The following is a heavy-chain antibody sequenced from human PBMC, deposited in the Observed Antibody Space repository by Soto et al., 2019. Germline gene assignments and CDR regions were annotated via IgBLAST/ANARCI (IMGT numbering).Heavy chain of an antibody. CDR2: ITPSGST. J-gene: IGHJ4*02. D-gene: IGHD3-10*01. CDR1: GGSFSDYV. Sequence: SETLSLTCAVSGGSFSDYVWSWIRQPPEKGLEWIGEITPSGSTYYNPSLKSRVTISVDTSKNQFSLKLSSVTAADTAVYYCARRGSGSYSDCWGQGTLVTVSS. CDR3: ARRGSGSYSDC. V-gene: IGHV4-34*01.